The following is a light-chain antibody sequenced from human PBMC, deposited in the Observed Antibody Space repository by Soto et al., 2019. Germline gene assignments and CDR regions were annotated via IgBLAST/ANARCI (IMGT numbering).Light chain of an antibody. Sequence: EIVLTQSPATLSLSPGESATLSCRASQSVSSYLAWYQQKPGQAPRLLFYDASNRATGIPARFSCGGSGTDFTRTISSREPEDFAFYYCQQRFNWPRFTFGQGTKLEIK. CDR1: QSVSSY. J-gene: IGKJ2*01. CDR3: QQRFNWPRFT. CDR2: DAS. V-gene: IGKV3-11*01.